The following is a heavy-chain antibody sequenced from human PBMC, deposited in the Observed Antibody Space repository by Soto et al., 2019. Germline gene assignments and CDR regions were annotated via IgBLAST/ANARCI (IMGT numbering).Heavy chain of an antibody. CDR2: ISYDGSNK. D-gene: IGHD2-2*02. CDR3: AKARGYCSSTSCYTRYYYYGMDV. J-gene: IGHJ6*02. CDR1: GFTFSSYG. Sequence: QVQLVESGGGVVQPGRSLRLSCAASGFTFSSYGMHWVRQAPGKGLEWVAVISYDGSNKYYADSVKGRFTISRDNSKNTLYLQMNSLRAEDTAVYYCAKARGYCSSTSCYTRYYYYGMDVWGQGTTVTVSS. V-gene: IGHV3-30*18.